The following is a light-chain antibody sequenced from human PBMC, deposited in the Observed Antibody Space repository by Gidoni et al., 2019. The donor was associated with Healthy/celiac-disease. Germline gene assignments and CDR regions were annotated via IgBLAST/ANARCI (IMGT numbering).Light chain of an antibody. CDR1: QGVTNY. V-gene: IGKV1-8*01. J-gene: IGKJ1*01. CDR2: AAS. Sequence: IRMTQSPSSCSASTGDRVTITCRASQGVTNYLAWYQQKPGKAPKLLSYAASTLQSGVPSRFSGSGSGTDFTLTISCLQSEDFATYYCQQYYSYPRTFGQGTKVEIK. CDR3: QQYYSYPRT.